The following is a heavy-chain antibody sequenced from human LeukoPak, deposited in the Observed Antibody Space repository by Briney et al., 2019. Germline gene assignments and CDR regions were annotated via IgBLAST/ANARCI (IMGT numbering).Heavy chain of an antibody. V-gene: IGHV4-59*01. CDR1: GGSISSYY. Sequence: SETLSLTCSVSGGSISSYYWNWIRQPPGKGLEWIGNIYYSGSTNYNPSLKSRVTISVDTSKNQFSLRLSSVTAADTAVYYCARTDNWNYFDYWGQGTLVTVSS. J-gene: IGHJ4*02. CDR3: ARTDNWNYFDY. D-gene: IGHD1-20*01. CDR2: IYYSGST.